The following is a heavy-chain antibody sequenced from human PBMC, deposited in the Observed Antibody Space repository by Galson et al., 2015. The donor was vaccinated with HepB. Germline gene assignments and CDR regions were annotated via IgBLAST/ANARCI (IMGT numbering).Heavy chain of an antibody. J-gene: IGHJ4*02. V-gene: IGHV3-53*01. CDR1: GFAVSGNY. Sequence: SLRLSCAASGFAVSGNYMSWVRQAPGKGLEWVSVIYGDVSTYYADSVKGRFTISRDNSKNTVYLQMNSLRAEDTAVYYCARDGHLGELSLFDYWGQGTLVTVSS. CDR3: ARDGHLGELSLFDY. D-gene: IGHD3-16*02. CDR2: IYGDVST.